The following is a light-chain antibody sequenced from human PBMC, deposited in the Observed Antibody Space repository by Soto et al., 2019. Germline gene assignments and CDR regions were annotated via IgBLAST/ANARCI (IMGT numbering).Light chain of an antibody. CDR1: QSISSY. Sequence: DIQMTQSPSSLSASVGDMVTITFRASQSISSYLNWYQQKPGKAPKLLIYAASSLQSGVPSRFSGSGSGTDFTLTISSLQPEDFATYYCQQSYSTPITFGQGTRLEIK. CDR2: AAS. V-gene: IGKV1-39*01. CDR3: QQSYSTPIT. J-gene: IGKJ5*01.